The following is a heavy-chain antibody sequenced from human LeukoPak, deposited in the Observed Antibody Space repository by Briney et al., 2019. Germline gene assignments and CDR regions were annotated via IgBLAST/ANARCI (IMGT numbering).Heavy chain of an antibody. Sequence: PGGSLQISCKVSGYSFTSYCIGWVHPLPGKGLEWMGIIYPGDSGPTYSPSFQGQVTISVDKSINTAYLQWSSLQASDTAMYYCGMSGDRVPLQDDVFDVWGQGTMVTVST. CDR1: GYSFTSYC. CDR3: GMSGDRVPLQDDVFDV. D-gene: IGHD1-26*01. V-gene: IGHV5-51*07. J-gene: IGHJ3*01. CDR2: IYPGDSGP.